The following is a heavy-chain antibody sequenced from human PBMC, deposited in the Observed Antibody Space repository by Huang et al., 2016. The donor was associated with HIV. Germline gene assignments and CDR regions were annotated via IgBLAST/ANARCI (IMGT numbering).Heavy chain of an antibody. CDR3: AKDGADEEWDIDY. J-gene: IGHJ4*02. CDR1: GFSFSTYG. CDR2: ISYDGSNK. V-gene: IGHV3-30*18. Sequence: VQLVESGGGVVQPGRSLRLAWAAFGFSFSTYGLPWVRQAPGKGLEWVAVISYDGSNKYYAHSVKGRFTISRDTSENKVYLQMNSLRHEDTAVYYCAKDGADEEWDIDYWGQGTLVTVSS. D-gene: IGHD1-26*01.